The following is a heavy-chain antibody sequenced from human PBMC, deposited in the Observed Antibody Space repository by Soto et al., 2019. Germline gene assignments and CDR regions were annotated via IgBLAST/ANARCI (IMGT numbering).Heavy chain of an antibody. CDR3: AKVQDIVVVPAAVYYFDY. Sequence: GGSLRLSCAASGFTFSSYAMSWVRQAPGKGLEWVSAISGSGGSTYYADSVKGRFTISRDNSKNTLYLQMNSLRAEDTAVYYCAKVQDIVVVPAAVYYFDYWGQGTLVTVSS. V-gene: IGHV3-23*01. J-gene: IGHJ4*02. D-gene: IGHD2-2*01. CDR1: GFTFSSYA. CDR2: ISGSGGST.